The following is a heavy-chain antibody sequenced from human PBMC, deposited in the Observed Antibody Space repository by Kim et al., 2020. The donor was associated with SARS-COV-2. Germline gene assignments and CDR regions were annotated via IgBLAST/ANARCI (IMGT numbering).Heavy chain of an antibody. CDR3: AREGGYCRGGSCRYYFDY. CDR1: GYTFTSYA. D-gene: IGHD2-15*01. Sequence: ASVKVSCKASGYTFTSYAMHWVRQAPGQRLEWMGWINAGNGNTKYSQKFQGRVTITRDTSASTAYMELSSLRSEDTAVYYCAREGGYCRGGSCRYYFDYWGQGTLVTVSS. J-gene: IGHJ4*02. V-gene: IGHV1-3*01. CDR2: INAGNGNT.